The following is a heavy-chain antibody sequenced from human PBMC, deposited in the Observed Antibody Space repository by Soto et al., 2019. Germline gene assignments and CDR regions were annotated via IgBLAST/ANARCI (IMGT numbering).Heavy chain of an antibody. CDR3: ARDQDYAFDI. J-gene: IGHJ3*02. Sequence: EVQLVESGGGLVQPGGSLRLSCAASGFTFSSYSMNWVRQAPGKGLEWVSYITSSSSTISYADSVKGRFTISRDNATNSLYLQMNSLRDEDTAVYDCARDQDYAFDIWGQGTMVTVSS. CDR1: GFTFSSYS. V-gene: IGHV3-48*02. CDR2: ITSSSSTI.